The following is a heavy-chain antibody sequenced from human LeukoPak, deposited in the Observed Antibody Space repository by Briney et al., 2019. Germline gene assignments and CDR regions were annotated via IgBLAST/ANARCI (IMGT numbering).Heavy chain of an antibody. CDR1: GGSFSSYY. CDR3: ARIAVAGLDAFDI. Sequence: SETLSLTCAVYGGSFSSYYCSWIRQPAGKGLEWIGRIYTSGSTNYNPSLKSRVTMSVDTSKNQFSLKLSSVTAADTAVYYCARIAVAGLDAFDIWGQGTMVTVSS. J-gene: IGHJ3*02. V-gene: IGHV4-59*10. D-gene: IGHD6-19*01. CDR2: IYTSGST.